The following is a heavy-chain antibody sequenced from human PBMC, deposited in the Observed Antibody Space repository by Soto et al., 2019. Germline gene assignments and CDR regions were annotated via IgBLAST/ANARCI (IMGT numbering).Heavy chain of an antibody. J-gene: IGHJ4*02. D-gene: IGHD5-12*01. Sequence: ASVKVSCKTSGFTFPTHAIHWVRQAPGQRFEWMGWINAGNGNTKYSQRFQDRVTISRDTSASTAYMELSSLTSEDRAVYYCARRNNSGPIDYWAQGTLVNVSS. V-gene: IGHV1-3*01. CDR2: INAGNGNT. CDR3: ARRNNSGPIDY. CDR1: GFTFPTHA.